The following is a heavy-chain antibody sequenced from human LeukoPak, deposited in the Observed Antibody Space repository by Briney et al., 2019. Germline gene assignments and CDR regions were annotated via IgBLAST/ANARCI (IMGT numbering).Heavy chain of an antibody. D-gene: IGHD4-17*01. J-gene: IGHJ4*02. Sequence: PGRSLRLSCAASGFTFSNAWMSWVRQAPGKGLEWVGRIKSKTDGGTTDYAAPVKGRFTISRDDSKNTLYLQMNSLKTEDTAVYYCTTTYGDQGAFDYWGQGTLVTVSS. CDR1: GFTFSNAW. V-gene: IGHV3-15*01. CDR2: IKSKTDGGTT. CDR3: TTTYGDQGAFDY.